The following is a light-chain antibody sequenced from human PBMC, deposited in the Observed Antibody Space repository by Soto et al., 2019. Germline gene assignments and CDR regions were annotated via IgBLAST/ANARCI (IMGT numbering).Light chain of an antibody. CDR2: EVF. CDR3: SSYAGSNNFDV. CDR1: SSDVGGYNY. V-gene: IGLV2-8*01. Sequence: QSALTQPPSASGSPGQSVTISCTGTSSDVGGYNYVSWYQQHPGKAPKLMIYEVFKRPSGVPDRFSGSKSGNTASLTVSGLQAEDEADYYCSSYAGSNNFDVFGTGTKATVL. J-gene: IGLJ1*01.